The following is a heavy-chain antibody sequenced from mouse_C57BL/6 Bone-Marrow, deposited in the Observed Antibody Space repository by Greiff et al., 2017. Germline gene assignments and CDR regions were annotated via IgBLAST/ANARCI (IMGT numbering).Heavy chain of an antibody. D-gene: IGHD2-14*01. V-gene: IGHV1-64*01. J-gene: IGHJ2*01. Sequence: QVQLQQPGAELVKPGASVKLSCKASGYTFTSYWMHWVKQRPGQGLEWIGMIHPNSGSTNYNEKFKSKATLTVDKSSSTAYMQLSSLTSEDSAVYYCARGGMGTTRYYFDYWGQGTTLTVSS. CDR2: IHPNSGST. CDR1: GYTFTSYW. CDR3: ARGGMGTTRYYFDY.